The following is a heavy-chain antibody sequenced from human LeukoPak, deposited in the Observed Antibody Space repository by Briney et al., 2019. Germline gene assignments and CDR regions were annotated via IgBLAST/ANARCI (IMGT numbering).Heavy chain of an antibody. Sequence: SETLSLTCTISGGSISSSSYYWGWIRQPPGKGLEWIGSIYYSGSTYYNPSLKSRVTISVDTSKNQFSLKLSSVTAADTAVYYCARRPYDSSGHFDYWGQGTLVTVSS. V-gene: IGHV4-39*01. J-gene: IGHJ4*02. CDR1: GGSISSSSYY. CDR3: ARRPYDSSGHFDY. CDR2: IYYSGST. D-gene: IGHD3-22*01.